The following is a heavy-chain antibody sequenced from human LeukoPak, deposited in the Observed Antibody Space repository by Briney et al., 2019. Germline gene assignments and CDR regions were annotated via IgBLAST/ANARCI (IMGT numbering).Heavy chain of an antibody. D-gene: IGHD6-19*01. J-gene: IGHJ4*02. CDR2: ISSSSSTI. Sequence: GGSLRLSCAASGFTFSSYSMNWVRQAPGKGLEWVSYISSSSSTIYYADSVKGRFTISRDNAKNSLYLQMNSLRAEDTAVYYCARDQPIAVAGYFDYWGQGTLVTVSS. V-gene: IGHV3-48*04. CDR3: ARDQPIAVAGYFDY. CDR1: GFTFSSYS.